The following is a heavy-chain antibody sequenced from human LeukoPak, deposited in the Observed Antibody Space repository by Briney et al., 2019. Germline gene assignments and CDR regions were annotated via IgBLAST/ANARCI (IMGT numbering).Heavy chain of an antibody. D-gene: IGHD2-8*01. Sequence: PSETLSLTCTVSGGSISSSDYYWGWIRQPPGKGLEWIVNIYYTGSSSYNSSLKSRVTIPVDTSKNQFSLQLSSVTAADTAVYYCARENYCTNGVCWAFDPWGQGTLVTVSS. CDR3: ARENYCTNGVCWAFDP. J-gene: IGHJ5*02. V-gene: IGHV4-39*07. CDR1: GGSISSSDYY. CDR2: IYYTGSS.